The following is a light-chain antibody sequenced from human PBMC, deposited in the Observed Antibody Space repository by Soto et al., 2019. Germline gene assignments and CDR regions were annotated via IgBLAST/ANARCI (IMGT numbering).Light chain of an antibody. CDR2: LEGSGSY. V-gene: IGLV4-60*02. CDR1: SGHSSYI. J-gene: IGLJ3*02. CDR3: ETWDSNTHV. Sequence: QLVLTQSSSASASLGSSVKLTCTLSSGHSSYIIAWHQQQPGKAHRYLMKLEGSGSYNKGSGVPDRFSGYSSGADRYLTISNLQFEDEADYYCETWDSNTHVFGGGTKLTVL.